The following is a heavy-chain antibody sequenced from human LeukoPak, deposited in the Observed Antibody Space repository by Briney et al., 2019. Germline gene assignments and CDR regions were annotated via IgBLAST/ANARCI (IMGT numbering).Heavy chain of an antibody. Sequence: AGGSLRLSCAASGFTFSSYVMNWVRQAPGKGLEWVSAISGSGGSTYYADSVKGRFTISRDNSKNTLYLQMNSLRAEDTAIYYCASRSSRLEFDYWGQRTLVTVSS. CDR2: ISGSGGST. D-gene: IGHD6-25*01. V-gene: IGHV3-23*01. CDR1: GFTFSSYV. J-gene: IGHJ4*02. CDR3: ASRSSRLEFDY.